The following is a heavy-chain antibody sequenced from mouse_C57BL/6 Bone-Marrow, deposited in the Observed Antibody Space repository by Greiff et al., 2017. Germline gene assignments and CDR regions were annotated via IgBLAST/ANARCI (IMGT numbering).Heavy chain of an antibody. CDR1: GFNIKDDY. CDR3: SSFDGNDFDF. J-gene: IGHJ2*01. Sequence: VQLQQSGAELVRPGASVKLSCTASGFNIKDDYIHWVKQRPEQGLEWTGWIDPEIGDTEYASKFQGTATKTSDPSSNTAYPQLSSLTSEDTAVSYCSSFDGNDFDFWGQGTPLTVAS. CDR2: IDPEIGDT. V-gene: IGHV14-4*01. D-gene: IGHD2-3*01.